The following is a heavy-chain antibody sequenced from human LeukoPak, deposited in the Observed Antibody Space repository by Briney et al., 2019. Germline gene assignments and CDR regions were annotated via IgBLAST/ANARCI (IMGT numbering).Heavy chain of an antibody. CDR3: ARDPLPRSGGNWFDP. D-gene: IGHD2-15*01. J-gene: IGHJ5*02. Sequence: GGSLRLSCAASGFTFTTYTMNWVRQAPGKGLEWVSSISSSSSYIYYADSVKGRFTISRDNAKNSLYLQMNSLRAEDTAVYYCARDPLPRSGGNWFDPWGQGTLVTVSS. V-gene: IGHV3-21*04. CDR1: GFTFTTYT. CDR2: ISSSSSYI.